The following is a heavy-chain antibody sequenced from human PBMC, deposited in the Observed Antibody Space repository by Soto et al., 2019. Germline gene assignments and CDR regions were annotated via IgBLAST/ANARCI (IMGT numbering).Heavy chain of an antibody. J-gene: IGHJ6*02. CDR2: ISSSGSTI. CDR3: ARGVCSGGSCYSGLDV. Sequence: PGGSLRLSCAASGFTFSDYYMSWIRQAPGKGLEWVSYISSSGSTIYYADSVKGRFTISRDNATSTAYMELSSLRSEDTAVYYCARGVCSGGSCYSGLDVWGQGTTVTVSS. D-gene: IGHD2-15*01. CDR1: GFTFSDYY. V-gene: IGHV3-11*01.